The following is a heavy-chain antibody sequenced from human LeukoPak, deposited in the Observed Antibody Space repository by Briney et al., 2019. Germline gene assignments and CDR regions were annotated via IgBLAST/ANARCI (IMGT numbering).Heavy chain of an antibody. CDR1: GFTFSSYG. V-gene: IGHV3-33*01. CDR2: IWYDGSNK. Sequence: GGSLRLSCAASGFTFSSYGMHWVRQAPGKGLEWVAVIWYDGSNKYYADSVKGRFTISRDNSKNTLYLQMNSLRAEDTAVYYCARDAPLPAFDYWGQGTLVTVSS. CDR3: ARDAPLPAFDY. J-gene: IGHJ4*02.